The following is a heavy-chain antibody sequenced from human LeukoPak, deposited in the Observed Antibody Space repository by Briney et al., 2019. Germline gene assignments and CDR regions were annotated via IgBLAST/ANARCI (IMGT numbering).Heavy chain of an antibody. CDR2: ISGSGGST. D-gene: IGHD6-19*01. CDR1: GFTFSSYA. Sequence: GGSLRLSCAASGFTFSSYAMSWVRQAPGKGLEWVSAISGSGGSTYYADSVKGRFTTSRDNSKNTLYLQMNSLRAEDTAVYYCAKALYSSGWFSSSYWGQGTLVTVSS. V-gene: IGHV3-23*01. J-gene: IGHJ4*02. CDR3: AKALYSSGWFSSSY.